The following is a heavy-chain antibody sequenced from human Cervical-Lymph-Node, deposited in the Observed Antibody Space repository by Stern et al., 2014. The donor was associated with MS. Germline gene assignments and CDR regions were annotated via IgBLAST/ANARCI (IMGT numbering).Heavy chain of an antibody. CDR3: ARGWELLFDY. V-gene: IGHV4-61*02. CDR2: IYTSGST. CDR1: GGSISSGSYY. J-gene: IGHJ4*02. D-gene: IGHD1-26*01. Sequence: VQLVESGPGLVKPSQTLSLTCTVSGGSISSGSYYWSWIRQPAGKGLEWIGRIYTSGSTNYNPSLKSRVTISVDTPQNQFSLKRSSVTAADTAVYYCARGWELLFDYWGQGTLVTVSS.